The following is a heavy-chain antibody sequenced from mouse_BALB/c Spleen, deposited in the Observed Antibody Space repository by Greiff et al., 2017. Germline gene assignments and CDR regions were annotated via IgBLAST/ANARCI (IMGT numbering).Heavy chain of an antibody. V-gene: IGHV14-3*02. CDR3: ARDRGLRAMDY. D-gene: IGHD2-2*01. CDR1: GFNIKDTY. Sequence: VQLKESGAELVKPGASVKLSCTASGFNIKDTYMHWVKQRPEQGLEWIGRIDPANGNTKYDPKFQGKATITADTSSNTAYLQLSSLTSEDTAVYYCARDRGLRAMDYWGQGTSVTVSS. J-gene: IGHJ4*01. CDR2: IDPANGNT.